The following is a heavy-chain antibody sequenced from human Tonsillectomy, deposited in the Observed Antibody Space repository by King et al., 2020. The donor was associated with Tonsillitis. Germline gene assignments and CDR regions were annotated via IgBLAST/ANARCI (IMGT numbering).Heavy chain of an antibody. CDR2: IYYSGST. Sequence: QLQESGPGLVKPSETLSLTCTVSGGSVSSGSYYWSWIRQPPGKGLEWIVYIYYSGSTNNNPSLKSRVSTSIDTSKNQFSLKLSSVTAADTAVYYCARGSAVVKNGMDVWGQGTTVTVSS. CDR3: ARGSAVVKNGMDV. J-gene: IGHJ6*02. CDR1: GGSVSSGSYY. D-gene: IGHD4-23*01. V-gene: IGHV4-61*01.